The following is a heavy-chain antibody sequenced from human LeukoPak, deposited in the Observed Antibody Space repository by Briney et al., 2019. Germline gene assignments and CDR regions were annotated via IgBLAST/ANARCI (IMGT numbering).Heavy chain of an antibody. Sequence: SETLSLTCTVSGYSISSGYHWGWIRQPPGKGLEWMGSIYHSGSTYYNPSLKRRVTISVDPPKHHFSLNLRSVTAAGTAVYARVVQSTDSSGFFLPAYFQNWGQGTLVTVSS. D-gene: IGHD3-22*01. V-gene: IGHV4-38-2*02. CDR3: VVQSTDSSGFFLPAYFQN. CDR1: GYSISSGYH. J-gene: IGHJ1*01. CDR2: IYHSGST.